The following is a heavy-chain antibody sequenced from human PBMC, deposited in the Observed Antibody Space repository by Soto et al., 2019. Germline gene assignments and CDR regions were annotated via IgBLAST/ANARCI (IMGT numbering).Heavy chain of an antibody. J-gene: IGHJ6*02. CDR3: ARDQGGHGDYAA. Sequence: QVQLQESGPGLVKPSQTLSLTCTVSGHSISSGYYWSWIRQHPGKGLQWIGYIYYSASTYYNPALNSRVTLSVDTSKNQFPLTLTPVTAADTAVYYCARDQGGHGDYAAWGQGTTVIVSS. V-gene: IGHV4-31*03. CDR1: GHSISSGYY. D-gene: IGHD4-17*01. CDR2: IYYSAST.